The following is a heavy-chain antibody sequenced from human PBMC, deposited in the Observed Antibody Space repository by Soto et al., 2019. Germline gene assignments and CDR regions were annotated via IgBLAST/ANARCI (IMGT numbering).Heavy chain of an antibody. CDR2: IIPILGIA. CDR3: AGGPEIVVVPAAPYY. CDR1: GGTFSSYT. J-gene: IGHJ4*02. D-gene: IGHD2-2*01. V-gene: IGHV1-69*02. Sequence: SVKVSCKASGGTFSSYTISWVRQAPGPGLEWIGRIIPILGIANYAQKFQGRVTITADKSTSTAYMELSSLRSEDTAVYYCAGGPEIVVVPAAPYYWGQGTLVTVSS.